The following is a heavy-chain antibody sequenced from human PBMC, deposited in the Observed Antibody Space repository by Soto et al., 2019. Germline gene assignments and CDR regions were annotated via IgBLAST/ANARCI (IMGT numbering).Heavy chain of an antibody. CDR1: GFTFSNCP. Sequence: PGGSLRLSCAASGFTFSNCPMSWVRQAPGKGLEWVSGMNGSGASTYYADSVKVRFTISRDNSKKTLYLKMNSLRREHTAIYSCAKVGSGWYYFDYWRQGTLVADSS. J-gene: IGHJ4*02. D-gene: IGHD6-19*01. CDR3: AKVGSGWYYFDY. CDR2: MNGSGAST. V-gene: IGHV3-23*01.